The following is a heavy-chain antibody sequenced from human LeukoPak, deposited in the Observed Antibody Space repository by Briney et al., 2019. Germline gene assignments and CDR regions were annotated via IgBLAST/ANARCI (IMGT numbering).Heavy chain of an antibody. CDR2: IIPIFGTA. D-gene: IGHD5-12*01. Sequence: SVKVSCKASGGTFSSYAISWVRQAPGQGLEWMGGIIPIFGTANYAQKFQGRVTITADESTSTACMELSSLRSEDTAVYYCARSPRGYSGYEARLNWFDPWGQGTLVTVSS. V-gene: IGHV1-69*01. CDR1: GGTFSSYA. J-gene: IGHJ5*02. CDR3: ARSPRGYSGYEARLNWFDP.